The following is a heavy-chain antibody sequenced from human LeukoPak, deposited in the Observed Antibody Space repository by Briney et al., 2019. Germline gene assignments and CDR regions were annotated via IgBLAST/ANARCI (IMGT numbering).Heavy chain of an antibody. J-gene: IGHJ4*02. D-gene: IGHD5-24*01. Sequence: ASVKVSCKASGYTFTGYYMHWVRQAPGQGLEWMGRINPNSGGTNYAQKFQGRVTMTRDTSISTAYMELSRLRSDDTAVYYCARDRDGYKPGGFDYWGQGTLVTVSP. CDR1: GYTFTGYY. CDR2: INPNSGGT. CDR3: ARDRDGYKPGGFDY. V-gene: IGHV1-2*06.